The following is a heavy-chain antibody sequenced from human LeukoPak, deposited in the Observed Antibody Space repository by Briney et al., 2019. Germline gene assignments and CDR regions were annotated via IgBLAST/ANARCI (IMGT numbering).Heavy chain of an antibody. CDR3: AREGWQAAAGRGRNYYYYMDV. Sequence: PSETLSLTCTVSGGSISSSSYYWSWIRQPPGKGLEWIGYIYYSGSTNYNPSLKSRVTISVDTSKNQFSLKLSSVTAADTAVYYCAREGWQAAAGRGRNYYYYMDVWGKGTTVTVSS. CDR2: IYYSGST. V-gene: IGHV4-61*01. CDR1: GGSISSSSYY. D-gene: IGHD6-13*01. J-gene: IGHJ6*03.